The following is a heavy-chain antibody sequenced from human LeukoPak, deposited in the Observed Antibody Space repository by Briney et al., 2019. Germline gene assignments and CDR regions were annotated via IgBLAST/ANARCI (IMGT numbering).Heavy chain of an antibody. D-gene: IGHD1-1*01. CDR2: SNSGST. J-gene: IGHJ4*02. CDR3: ARAFRLTTIDY. V-gene: IGHV4-39*07. Sequence: SETLSLTCAVSGGSISSSSYYWAGSASPQGRGWSGLGVSNSGSTYYNPSLKSRVTISVDTSKNQFSLKLSSVTAADTAVYYCARAFRLTTIDYWGQGTLVTVSS. CDR1: GGSISSSSYY.